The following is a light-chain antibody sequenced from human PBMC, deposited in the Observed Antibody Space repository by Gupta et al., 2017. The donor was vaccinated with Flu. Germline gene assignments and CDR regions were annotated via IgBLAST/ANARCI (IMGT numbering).Light chain of an antibody. CDR3: QVWDSSSGRV. V-gene: IGLV3-21*02. CDR2: DAD. CDR1: HIGGNS. J-gene: IGLJ3*02. Sequence: SSLLTPPPSVSVAPGQTASITCWGNHIGGNSVPWYLQKSGQAPVLVVHDADDRPPGIPDRFSGSKSGNTATLTLSRVEAGDEADYYCQVWDSSSGRVFGGGSKLTVL.